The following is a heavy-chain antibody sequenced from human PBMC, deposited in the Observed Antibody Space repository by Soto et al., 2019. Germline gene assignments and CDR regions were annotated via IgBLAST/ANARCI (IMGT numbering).Heavy chain of an antibody. J-gene: IGHJ6*02. CDR2: INPSSGNT. CDR1: GYSFTRHD. CDR3: AREGIMFSGVIVLYGMEV. V-gene: IGHV1-8*01. D-gene: IGHD3-3*01. Sequence: QVQLVQSGAEVKKPGASVKVSCKASGYSFTRHDINWVRQAPGQGLEWMGWINPSSGNTGYAQRFLGRLTMTTDTSTSTAYMELSGLKSEDTAIYYCAREGIMFSGVIVLYGMEVWGQGTKVTVPS.